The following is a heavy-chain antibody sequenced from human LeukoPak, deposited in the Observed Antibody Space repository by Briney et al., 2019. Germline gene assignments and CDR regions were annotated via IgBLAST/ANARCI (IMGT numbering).Heavy chain of an antibody. V-gene: IGHV3-48*03. J-gene: IGHJ3*02. Sequence: GGSLRLACAASGFTFSSYEMSWVRQAPGKGLEWVSYISSSGSLIYYADSVKGRFTISRDNAKNSLYLQMNSLRDEDTAVYYCARVCRDSSGYGAFDIWGQGTMVTVSS. CDR2: ISSSGSLI. CDR1: GFTFSSYE. D-gene: IGHD3-22*01. CDR3: ARVCRDSSGYGAFDI.